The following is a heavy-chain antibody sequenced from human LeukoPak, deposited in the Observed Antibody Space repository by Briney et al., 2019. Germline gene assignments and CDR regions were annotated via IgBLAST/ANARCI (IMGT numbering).Heavy chain of an antibody. Sequence: GGSLRLSCAASGFTFSSYSMNWVRQAPGKGLEWVSAISGSGGYTYYADSVKGQFTISRDNSKNTLFLQMNSLRAEDTAVYYCARGGTVTPWCPFDPWGQGTLVTVSS. CDR1: GFTFSSYS. J-gene: IGHJ5*02. V-gene: IGHV3-23*01. D-gene: IGHD4-11*01. CDR3: ARGGTVTPWCPFDP. CDR2: ISGSGGYT.